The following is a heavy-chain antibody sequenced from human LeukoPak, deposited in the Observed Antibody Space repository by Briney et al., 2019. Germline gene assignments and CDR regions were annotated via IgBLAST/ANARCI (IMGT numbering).Heavy chain of an antibody. CDR2: ISGSGGST. CDR1: GFTSSPQA. D-gene: IGHD3-16*01. J-gene: IGHJ4*02. CDR3: ARVEGYDYLDY. V-gene: IGHV3-23*01. Sequence: PGGSLRLSCAASGFTSSPQAMSWARQSLGKGLEWVSAISGSGGSTYYADSVKGRFTITGDNSKNTLYLQMNSLRAEDTAVYYCARVEGYDYLDYWGQGTLVTVSS.